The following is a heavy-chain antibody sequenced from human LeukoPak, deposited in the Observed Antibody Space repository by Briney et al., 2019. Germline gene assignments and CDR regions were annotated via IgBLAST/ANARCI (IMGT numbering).Heavy chain of an antibody. CDR2: ISGSGSST. J-gene: IGHJ4*02. D-gene: IGHD2-15*01. CDR3: AKVLVLVSANRYYFDY. V-gene: IGHV3-23*01. CDR1: GLTFSGSA. Sequence: GGSLRLSCAASGLTFSGSAMSWVRQAPGKGLEWVSLISGSGSSTYYADSVKGRFTISRDNSKNTLYLQMNSLGAEDTAVYYCAKVLVLVSANRYYFDYWGQGTLVTVSS.